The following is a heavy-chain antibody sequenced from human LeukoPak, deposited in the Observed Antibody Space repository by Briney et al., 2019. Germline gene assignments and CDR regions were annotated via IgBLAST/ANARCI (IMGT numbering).Heavy chain of an antibody. CDR3: VRLPPLFYYFDY. CDR2: IYYSGST. Sequence: SETLSLTCTVSGGSISRYYWSWIRQPPGKGLEWIGYIYYSGSTNYNPSLKSRVTISIDTSKNQFSLNLSSVTAADTAGYYCVRLPPLFYYFDYWGQGTLVTVSS. V-gene: IGHV4-59*08. J-gene: IGHJ4*02. D-gene: IGHD3-3*01. CDR1: GGSISRYY.